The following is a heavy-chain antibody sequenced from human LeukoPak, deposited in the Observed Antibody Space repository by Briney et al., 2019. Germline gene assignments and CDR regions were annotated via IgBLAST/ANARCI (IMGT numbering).Heavy chain of an antibody. CDR1: GGSISSYY. J-gene: IGHJ6*01. Sequence: PSETLSLTCTVSGGSISSYYWSWIRQPPGTGLDLIGYIYYNGSTNYNPSLKRRVTITVDTSKNQYSLKLNPVTAAATAVDYCSRVGYCSGGRCSGRMDVGVQGTTVTVS. D-gene: IGHD2-15*01. V-gene: IGHV4-59*01. CDR3: SRVGYCSGGRCSGRMDV. CDR2: IYYNGST.